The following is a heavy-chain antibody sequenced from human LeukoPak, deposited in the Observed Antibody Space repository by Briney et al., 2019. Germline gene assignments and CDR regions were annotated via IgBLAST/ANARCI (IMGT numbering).Heavy chain of an antibody. V-gene: IGHV3-7*02. J-gene: IGHJ4*02. CDR1: GFTFSIYW. D-gene: IGHD3-16*02. CDR3: ARVICDYVWGSYRCHFDY. CDR2: IKEDGSKL. Sequence: PGGSLRLSCAASGFTFSIYWMGWVRQAPGKGLEWVANIKEDGSKLYYLDSVKGRFTISRDNAKNSLHLQMNSLRAEDTAVYFCARVICDYVWGSYRCHFDYWGQGTLVSVSS.